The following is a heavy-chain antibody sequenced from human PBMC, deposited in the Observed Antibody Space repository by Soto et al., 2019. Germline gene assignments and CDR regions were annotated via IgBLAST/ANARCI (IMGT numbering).Heavy chain of an antibody. CDR3: AREGYGSGSYYPPSTP. CDR1: GGTFSSYT. J-gene: IGHJ5*02. CDR2: IIPILGIA. V-gene: IGHV1-69*08. Sequence: QVQLVQSGAEVKKPGSSVKVSCKASGGTFSSYTISWVRQAPGQGLEWMGRIIPILGIANYAQKFQGRVTITADKSTSTAYMELSSLRSEDTAVYYCAREGYGSGSYYPPSTPWGQGTLVTVSS. D-gene: IGHD3-10*01.